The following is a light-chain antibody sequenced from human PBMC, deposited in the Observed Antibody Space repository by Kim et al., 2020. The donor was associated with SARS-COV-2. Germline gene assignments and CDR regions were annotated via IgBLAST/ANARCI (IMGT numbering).Light chain of an antibody. CDR2: GKN. V-gene: IGLV3-19*01. CDR3: NSRDSSGNHYV. Sequence: ALGPTVRITCQGDSLRSYYASWYQQKPGQAPVLVIYGKNNWPSGIPDRFSGSSSGNTASLTITGAQAEDEADYYCNSRDSSGNHYVFGTGTKVTVL. CDR1: SLRSYY. J-gene: IGLJ1*01.